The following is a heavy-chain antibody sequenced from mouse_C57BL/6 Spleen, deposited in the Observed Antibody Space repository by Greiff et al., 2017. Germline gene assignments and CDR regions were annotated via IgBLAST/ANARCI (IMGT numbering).Heavy chain of an antibody. CDR3: ARYHYYGSSWYFDV. Sequence: QVQLKESGPELVKPGASVKISCKASGYAFSSSWMNWVKQRPGKGLEWIGRIYPGDGDTNYNGKFKGKATLTADKSSSTAYMQLSSLTSEDSAVYFCARYHYYGSSWYFDVWGTGTTVTVSS. CDR2: IYPGDGDT. V-gene: IGHV1-82*01. J-gene: IGHJ1*03. CDR1: GYAFSSSW. D-gene: IGHD1-1*01.